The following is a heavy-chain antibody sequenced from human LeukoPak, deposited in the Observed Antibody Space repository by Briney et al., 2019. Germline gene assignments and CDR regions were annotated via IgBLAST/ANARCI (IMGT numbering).Heavy chain of an antibody. CDR2: ITSSSAER. J-gene: IGHJ4*02. CDR1: GFTFTAYS. V-gene: IGHV3-21*05. D-gene: IGHD5-12*01. Sequence: GGSLRLSCAASGFTFTAYSMNWVRQAPGKGLEWVSHITSSSAERYYTHSVKGRFTISRDNAKNSLYLQMNSLRAEDTAVYYCARDEMATINFDYWGQGTLVTVSS. CDR3: ARDEMATINFDY.